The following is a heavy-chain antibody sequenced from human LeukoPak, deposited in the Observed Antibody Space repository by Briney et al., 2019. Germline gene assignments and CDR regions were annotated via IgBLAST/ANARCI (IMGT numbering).Heavy chain of an antibody. V-gene: IGHV3-21*01. CDR1: GFTFSSYS. CDR3: ARDGGYRGYDRVDY. J-gene: IGHJ4*02. CDR2: ISSSSSYI. D-gene: IGHD5-12*01. Sequence: PGGSLRLSCAASGFTFSSYSMNWVRQAPGKGLEWVSSISSSSSYIYYADSVKGRFTISRDNAKNSLYLQMNSLRAEDTAVYYCARDGGYRGYDRVDYWGQGTLVTVSS.